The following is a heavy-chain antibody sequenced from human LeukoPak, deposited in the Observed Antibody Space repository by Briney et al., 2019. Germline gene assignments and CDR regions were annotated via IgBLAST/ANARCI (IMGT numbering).Heavy chain of an antibody. V-gene: IGHV1-8*01. D-gene: IGHD3-10*01. Sequence: ASVKVSCKASGYTFTSYDINWVRQATGPGLEWMGWMNPNSGNTGYAQKFQGRVTMTRNTSISTAYMELSSLRSEDTAVYYCARGPGEIIYYYYYMDVWGKGTTVTVSS. CDR2: MNPNSGNT. CDR1: GYTFTSYD. J-gene: IGHJ6*03. CDR3: ARGPGEIIYYYYYMDV.